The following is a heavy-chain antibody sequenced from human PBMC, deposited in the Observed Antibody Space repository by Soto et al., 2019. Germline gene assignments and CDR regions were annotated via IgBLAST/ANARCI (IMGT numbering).Heavy chain of an antibody. CDR1: GGTFSSYP. J-gene: IGHJ6*02. D-gene: IGHD1-26*01. V-gene: IGHV1-69*01. CDR2: IIPFFGTS. Sequence: QVQLVQSGAEVKKPGSSVKVSCGASGGTFSSYPINWVRQAPGQGLEWMGGIIPFFGTSNYAQKFQGRVTITADESTNTAYMELRSLRPEDTAVYYCARVGHITNYGMAVWGQWTTVTVSS. CDR3: ARVGHITNYGMAV.